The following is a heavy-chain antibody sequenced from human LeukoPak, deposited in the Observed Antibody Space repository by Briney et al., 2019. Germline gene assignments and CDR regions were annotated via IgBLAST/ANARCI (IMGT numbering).Heavy chain of an antibody. Sequence: SVKVSCKASGGTFSSYAISWVRQAPGQGLEWMGGIIPIFGTANYAQKFQGRVTITTDESTSTAYMELSSLRSEDTAVYYCARRVPAATHNWFDPWGQGTLVTVSS. J-gene: IGHJ5*02. V-gene: IGHV1-69*05. CDR1: GGTFSSYA. CDR3: ARRVPAATHNWFDP. D-gene: IGHD2-2*01. CDR2: IIPIFGTA.